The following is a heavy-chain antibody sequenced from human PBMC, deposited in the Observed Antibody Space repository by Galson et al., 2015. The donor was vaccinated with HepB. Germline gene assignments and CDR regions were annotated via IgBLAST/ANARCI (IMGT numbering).Heavy chain of an antibody. V-gene: IGHV1-18*01. CDR2: ISAYNGNT. CDR1: GYTFTSYG. CDR3: ARRSIVGATTEYYFDY. J-gene: IGHJ4*02. D-gene: IGHD1-26*01. Sequence: SVKVSCKASGYTFTSYGISWVRQAPGQGLEWMGWISAYNGNTNYAQKLQGRVTMTTDTSTSTAYMELRSLRSDDTAVYYCARRSIVGATTEYYFDYWGQGTLVTVSS.